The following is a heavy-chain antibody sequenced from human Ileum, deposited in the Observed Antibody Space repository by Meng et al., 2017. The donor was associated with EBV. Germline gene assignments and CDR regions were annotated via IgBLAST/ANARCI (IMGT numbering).Heavy chain of an antibody. CDR3: AKAATIIRGALDY. D-gene: IGHD3-10*01. V-gene: IGHV3-23*01. CDR1: GFTFTSYA. Sequence: VQIWDAGGGLVEPGGSRRLSCAASGFTFTSYAMNWVRQAPGKGLEWVSVISGSGGTTYYADSVKGRFTISSDSSKNTVFLQMNSLRVEDTAVYYCAKAATIIRGALDYWGQGTLVTVSS. CDR2: ISGSGGTT. J-gene: IGHJ4*02.